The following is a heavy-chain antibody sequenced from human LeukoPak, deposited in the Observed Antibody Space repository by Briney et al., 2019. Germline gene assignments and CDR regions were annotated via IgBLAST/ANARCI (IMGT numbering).Heavy chain of an antibody. CDR1: GYSFTSYW. Sequence: GESLKISCKGSGYSFTSYWISWVRQMPGKGLEWMGRIDPSDSYTNYSPSFQGHVTISADKSFSTAYLQWTSLKASDTAMYYCARHAKAYGSSCDYWGQGTLVTVSS. CDR3: ARHAKAYGSSCDY. V-gene: IGHV5-10-1*01. D-gene: IGHD6-13*01. J-gene: IGHJ4*02. CDR2: IDPSDSYT.